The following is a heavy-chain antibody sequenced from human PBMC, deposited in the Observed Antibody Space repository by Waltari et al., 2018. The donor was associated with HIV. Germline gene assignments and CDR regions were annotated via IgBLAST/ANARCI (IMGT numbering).Heavy chain of an antibody. CDR2: MNPNTGYT. J-gene: IGHJ4*02. CDR3: ARVRRPSGSYYLSY. CDR1: GYTFTSYN. V-gene: IGHV1-8*01. Sequence: QVQLVQSGAEVKKPGASVKVSCKASGYTFTSYNIYWVRQAPGQGLEWMGWMNPNTGYTAYAQKVQGRVTMTRNTSMSTAYMELSSLRSEDTAVYYCARVRRPSGSYYLSYWGQGTLVTVSS. D-gene: IGHD1-26*01.